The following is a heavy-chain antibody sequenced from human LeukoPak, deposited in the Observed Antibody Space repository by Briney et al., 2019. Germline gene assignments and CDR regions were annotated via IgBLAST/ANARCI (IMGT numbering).Heavy chain of an antibody. CDR2: ISGSGASK. CDR1: GFTFNNYV. J-gene: IGHJ4*02. Sequence: PGGSLRLSCAASGFTFNNYVMSWVRQAPGKGLGWVSGISGSGASKVYADSVRGRFTISRDNSKNTLYLQMNSLGAADTAVYYCARFGGFDYWGQGTLVTVSS. D-gene: IGHD3-10*01. CDR3: ARFGGFDY. V-gene: IGHV3-23*01.